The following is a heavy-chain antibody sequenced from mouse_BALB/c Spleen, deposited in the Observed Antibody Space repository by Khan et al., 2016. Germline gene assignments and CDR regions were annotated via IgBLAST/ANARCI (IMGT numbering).Heavy chain of an antibody. V-gene: IGHV14-3*02. Sequence: VQLKQSGAELVKPGASVKLSCTASGFNIKDTYMHWVKQRPEEGLEWIGRIDPANGNIKYDPKFQGKATIIADTFSNTAYLQLSSLTSEDIAVLYWTRAGGDDLDDFDYGGQGTTLTVAA. CDR3: TRAGGDDLDDFDY. D-gene: IGHD2-2*01. CDR2: IDPANGNI. CDR1: GFNIKDTY. J-gene: IGHJ2*01.